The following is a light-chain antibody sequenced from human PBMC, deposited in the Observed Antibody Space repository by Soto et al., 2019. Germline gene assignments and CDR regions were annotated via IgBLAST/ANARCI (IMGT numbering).Light chain of an antibody. Sequence: DIEMTQSPSTLSASVGDRVTITCRASQSVSSWLAWYQQKPGKPPKLLIYKASTLTSGVPSRFRGSGSGTEFTLTISRLQPDDFETYYCQHYNSYSEAFGQGTKVDIK. CDR3: QHYNSYSEA. CDR2: KAS. V-gene: IGKV1-5*03. J-gene: IGKJ1*01. CDR1: QSVSSW.